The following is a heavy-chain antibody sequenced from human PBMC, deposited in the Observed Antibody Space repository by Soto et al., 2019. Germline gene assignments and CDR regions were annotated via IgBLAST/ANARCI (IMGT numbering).Heavy chain of an antibody. CDR2: IYWDDDK. D-gene: IGHD3-10*01. V-gene: IGHV2-5*02. CDR3: AHTRGITMVRGVQFDY. CDR1: GFSLSTSGVG. Sequence: GSGPTLVNPTQTLTLTCTFSGFSLSTSGVGVGWIRQPPGKALEWLALIYWDDDKRYSPSLKSRLTITKDTSKNQVVLTMTNMDPVDTATYYCAHTRGITMVRGVQFDYWGQGTLVTVSS. J-gene: IGHJ4*02.